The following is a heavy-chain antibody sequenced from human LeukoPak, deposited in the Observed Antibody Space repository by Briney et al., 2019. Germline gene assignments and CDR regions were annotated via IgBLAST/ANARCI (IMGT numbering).Heavy chain of an antibody. CDR3: ARIPQDERSGYYPREGIYFDY. D-gene: IGHD3-22*01. Sequence: SETLSLTCAVYGGSFSGYYWSWIRQPPGKGLEWIGEINNSGSTNCNPSLKSRVTVSVDTSKNQFSLKLSPVTAADTAVYYCARIPQDERSGYYPREGIYFDYWGQGTLVTVSS. CDR2: INNSGST. V-gene: IGHV4-34*01. CDR1: GGSFSGYY. J-gene: IGHJ4*02.